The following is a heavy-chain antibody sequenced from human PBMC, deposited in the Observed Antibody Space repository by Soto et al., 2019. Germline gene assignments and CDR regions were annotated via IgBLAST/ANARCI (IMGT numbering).Heavy chain of an antibody. CDR1: AASIINYY. J-gene: IGHJ2*01. Sequence: SETLSLTCTVSAASIINYYWAWIRQSPGGGLESIGYVSNTATTTYNPSLKNRVTISVDASKSQFYLKLRSVTAADTAVYYCARFGAAAAHDDNWGRGVLVTVSS. CDR2: VSNTATT. V-gene: IGHV4-59*01. D-gene: IGHD6-13*01. CDR3: ARFGAAAAHDDN.